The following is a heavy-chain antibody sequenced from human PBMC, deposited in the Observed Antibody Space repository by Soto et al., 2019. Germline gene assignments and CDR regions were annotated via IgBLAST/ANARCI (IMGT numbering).Heavy chain of an antibody. CDR1: GYAFEDYA. D-gene: IGHD5-12*01. Sequence: PGGSLRVSCATSGYAFEDYAMHWVRQVPGKGLEWVSLISWDGESTYYADPVKGRFTVSRDNSEKSLYLQMNSVRVDDTALYYCAKVGQLDITTGHAYFDHWGQGTLVTVSS. J-gene: IGHJ4*02. V-gene: IGHV3-43D*04. CDR2: ISWDGEST. CDR3: AKVGQLDITTGHAYFDH.